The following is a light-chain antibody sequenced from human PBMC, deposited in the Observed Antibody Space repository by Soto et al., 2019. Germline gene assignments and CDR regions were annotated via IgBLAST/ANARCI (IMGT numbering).Light chain of an antibody. Sequence: EIVLTQSPATLSVSPGERATLSCRTSQIIGPNLAWYQQKPGQAPRLLIYGAFIRAPGFPVRFRVTGSGSEFTLTISSLQSEDGALYYCQQYDKWPYTFGQGTNLEIK. J-gene: IGKJ2*01. V-gene: IGKV3-15*01. CDR1: QIIGPN. CDR2: GAF. CDR3: QQYDKWPYT.